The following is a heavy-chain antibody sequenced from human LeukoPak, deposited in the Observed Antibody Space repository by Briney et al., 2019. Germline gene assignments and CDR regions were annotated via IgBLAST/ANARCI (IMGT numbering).Heavy chain of an antibody. J-gene: IGHJ4*02. Sequence: GGSLSLSCAVSGFPFSVYEMNWVRQAPGKGLEWVSNIGSGGAIRHYSDSVKGRFSISRDNAENSLFLQMNSLRVEDTGIYYCALLAVASDFDYWGQGALVTVSS. CDR1: GFPFSVYE. CDR2: IGSGGAIR. D-gene: IGHD6-19*01. CDR3: ALLAVASDFDY. V-gene: IGHV3-48*03.